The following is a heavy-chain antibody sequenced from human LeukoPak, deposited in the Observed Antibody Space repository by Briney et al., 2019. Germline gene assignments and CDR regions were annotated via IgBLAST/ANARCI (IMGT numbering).Heavy chain of an antibody. CDR1: GFTFSSDA. V-gene: IGHV4-34*01. CDR2: INHSGST. Sequence: GSLRLSCAASGFTFSSDAMSWVRQSPVKGLEWIGQINHSGSTNYNPSLKSRVTISVDTSKKQFSLKLSSVTAADTAVYFCARHASPLWFGDLHIFIYAFDIWGQGTMVTVSS. CDR3: ARHASPLWFGDLHIFIYAFDI. J-gene: IGHJ3*02. D-gene: IGHD3-10*01.